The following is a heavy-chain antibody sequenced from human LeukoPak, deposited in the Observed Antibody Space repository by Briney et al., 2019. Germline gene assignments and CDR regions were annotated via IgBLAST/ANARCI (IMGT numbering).Heavy chain of an antibody. CDR1: GGSFSGYY. CDR3: ARGDYYDSSGYYYEY. V-gene: IGHV4-34*01. Sequence: SETLSLTCAVYGGSFSGYYWSWIRQPPGKGLEWIGEINHSGSTNYNPSLKSRVTISVDTSKNQFSLKLSSVTAADTAVYYCARGDYYDSSGYYYEYWGQGTLVTVSS. D-gene: IGHD3-22*01. CDR2: INHSGST. J-gene: IGHJ4*02.